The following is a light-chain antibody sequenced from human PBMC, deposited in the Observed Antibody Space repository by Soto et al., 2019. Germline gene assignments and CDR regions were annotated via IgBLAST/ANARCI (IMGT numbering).Light chain of an antibody. CDR2: GAS. Sequence: KVIPQSPTPLSVSPGGRATLSFRASQSISDTLAWYQQKPGQAPRLLIHGASTRATGFPARFSGSGSGTDFTLTISSLQSEDFAVYYCQQYNNWPWTFGQGTKVDIK. J-gene: IGKJ1*01. CDR1: QSISDT. V-gene: IGKV3-15*01. CDR3: QQYNNWPWT.